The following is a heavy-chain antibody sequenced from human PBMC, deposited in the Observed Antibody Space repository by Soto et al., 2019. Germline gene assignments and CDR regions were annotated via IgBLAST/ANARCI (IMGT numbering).Heavy chain of an antibody. Sequence: GASVKVSCKASGGTFSSYAISWVRQAPGQGLEWMGGIIPIFGTANYAQKFQGRVTITADESTSTAYMELSSLRSEDTAVYYCARDDGYSSGDDYWGQRTLVTVSS. CDR1: GGTFSSYA. J-gene: IGHJ4*02. CDR3: ARDDGYSSGDDY. D-gene: IGHD6-19*01. CDR2: IIPIFGTA. V-gene: IGHV1-69*13.